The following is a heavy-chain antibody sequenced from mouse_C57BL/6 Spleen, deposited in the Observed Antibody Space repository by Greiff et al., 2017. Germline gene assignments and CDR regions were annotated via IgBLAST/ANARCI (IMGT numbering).Heavy chain of an antibody. J-gene: IGHJ3*01. CDR1: GYSITSGYY. CDR2: ISYDGSN. Sequence: VQLQQSGPGLVKPSQSLSLTCSVTGYSITSGYYWNWIRQFPGNKLEWMGYISYDGSNNYNPSLKNRISITRDTSKNQFFLKLNSVTTEDTATYYCARRGVRAWFAYWGQGTLVTVSA. D-gene: IGHD2-2*01. V-gene: IGHV3-6*01. CDR3: ARRGVRAWFAY.